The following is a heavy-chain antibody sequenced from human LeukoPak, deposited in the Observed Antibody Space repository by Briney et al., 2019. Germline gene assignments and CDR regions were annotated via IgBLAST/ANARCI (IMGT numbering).Heavy chain of an antibody. J-gene: IGHJ4*02. V-gene: IGHV4-4*02. CDR3: ATSGYYYCSSTSCLGIVDY. Sequence: PSETLSLTCAVSGGSISSSNWWSWVRQPPGKGLEWIGEIYHSGSTNYNPSLKSRVTISVDKSKNQFSLKLSSVTAADTAVYYCATSGYYYCSSTSCLGIVDYWGQGTLVTVSS. CDR1: GGSISSSNW. D-gene: IGHD2-2*01. CDR2: IYHSGST.